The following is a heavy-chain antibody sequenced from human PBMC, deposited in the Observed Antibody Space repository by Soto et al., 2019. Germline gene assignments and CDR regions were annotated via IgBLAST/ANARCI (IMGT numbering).Heavy chain of an antibody. J-gene: IGHJ4*02. CDR2: IYYTGST. D-gene: IGHD3-10*01. CDR1: GGSISSYF. CDR3: AKTNVFLWFGEFRHNQGYFDS. V-gene: IGHV4-59*01. Sequence: SETLSLTCTISGGSISSYFWSWIRQPPGKGLEWIGYIYYTGSTNYNPSLKSRVTISVDTSRKQFSLKLKSVTAADTAVYYCAKTNVFLWFGEFRHNQGYFDSWGQGTLVTVSS.